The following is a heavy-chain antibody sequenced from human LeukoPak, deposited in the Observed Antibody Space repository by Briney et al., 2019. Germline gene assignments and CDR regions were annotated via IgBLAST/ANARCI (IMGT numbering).Heavy chain of an antibody. D-gene: IGHD3-3*01. V-gene: IGHV4-34*01. J-gene: IGHJ6*02. Sequence: SETLSLTCAVYGGSFSGYYWSWIRQPPGKGLEWIGEINHSGSTNYNPSLKSRVTISVDTSKNQFSLKLSSVTAADTAVYYCARWRFWSDYLSGPYYYYYGMDVWGQGTTVTVSS. CDR1: GGSFSGYY. CDR2: INHSGST. CDR3: ARWRFWSDYLSGPYYYYYGMDV.